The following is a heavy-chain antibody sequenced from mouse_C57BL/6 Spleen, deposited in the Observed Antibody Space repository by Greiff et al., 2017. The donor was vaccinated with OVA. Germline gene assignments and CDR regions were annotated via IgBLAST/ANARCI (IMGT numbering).Heavy chain of an antibody. CDR3: ARSEYYVRSGGYFDV. CDR1: GFNIKDYY. J-gene: IGHJ1*03. CDR2: IDPEDGET. D-gene: IGHD1-1*01. V-gene: IGHV14-2*01. Sequence: EVQGVESGAELVKPGASVKLSCTASGFNIKDYYMHWVKQRTEQGLEWIGRIDPEDGETKYAPKFQGKATITADTSSNTAYLQLSSRTSEDTAVYYCARSEYYVRSGGYFDVWGTGTTVTVSS.